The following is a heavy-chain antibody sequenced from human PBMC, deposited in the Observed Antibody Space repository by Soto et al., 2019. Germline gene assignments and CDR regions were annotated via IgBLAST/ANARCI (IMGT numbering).Heavy chain of an antibody. V-gene: IGHV4-30-4*01. CDR3: ARDGDSSGYWGYFDY. CDR2: IYYSGST. CDR1: GGSISSGDYY. Sequence: QVQLQESGPGLVKPSQTLSLTCTVSGGSISSGDYYWSWIRQPPGKGLEWIGYIYYSGSTYYNPSPKXRXTXXVAPSKDQFSLKLSSVTAADTAVYYCARDGDSSGYWGYFDYWGQGTLVTVSS. D-gene: IGHD3-22*01. J-gene: IGHJ4*02.